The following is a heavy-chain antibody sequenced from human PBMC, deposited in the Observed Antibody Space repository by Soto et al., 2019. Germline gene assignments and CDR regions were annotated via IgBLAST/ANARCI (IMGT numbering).Heavy chain of an antibody. J-gene: IGHJ3*02. CDR3: ARGLTGDHDDFDN. CDR1: GGSISSSSYY. D-gene: IGHD7-27*01. Sequence: SETLSLTCTVSGGSISSSSYYWGWIRQPPGKGLEWIGSIYYSGSTYYNPSLKTRVTISVDTSKNQFSLKLSSVTAADTAVYYCARGLTGDHDDFDNWGQGTMVTVSS. V-gene: IGHV4-39*07. CDR2: IYYSGST.